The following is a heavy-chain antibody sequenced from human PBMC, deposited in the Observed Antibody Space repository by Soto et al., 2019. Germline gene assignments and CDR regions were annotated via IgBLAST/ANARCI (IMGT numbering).Heavy chain of an antibody. D-gene: IGHD2-21*02. J-gene: IGHJ4*02. CDR3: ARSGLPFDY. CDR2: ISRNGGST. V-gene: IGHV3-64*01. CDR1: GFTFSSYA. Sequence: EVQLVESGGGLVQPGGSLRLSCAASGFTFSSYAMYWVRQAPGKGLEYVSGISRNGGSTYYTNSVKGRFTISRDNSKSTLYLQVGSLRAEDMAVYYCARSGLPFDYWGQGTLVTVSS.